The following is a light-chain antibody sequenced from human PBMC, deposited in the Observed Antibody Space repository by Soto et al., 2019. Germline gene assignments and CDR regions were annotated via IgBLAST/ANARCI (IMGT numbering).Light chain of an antibody. CDR1: SSDVGNYNL. CDR3: CSYAGSGTFYV. J-gene: IGLJ1*01. Sequence: QSALTQPASVSGSPGQSITISCTGTSSDVGNYNLVSWYQHHPGKAPKLLIYEVSKRPSGVSNRFSGSKSGNTASLTISGLQAEDEADYYCCSYAGSGTFYVFGTVTKLTVL. CDR2: EVS. V-gene: IGLV2-23*02.